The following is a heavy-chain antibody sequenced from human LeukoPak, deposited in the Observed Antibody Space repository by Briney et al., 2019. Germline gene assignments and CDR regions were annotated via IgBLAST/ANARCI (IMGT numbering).Heavy chain of an antibody. CDR2: MNPNSGNT. CDR1: GYTFTSYD. D-gene: IGHD6-25*01. J-gene: IGHJ6*03. Sequence: ASVKVSCKASGYTFTSYDINWVRQATGQGLEWMGWMNPNSGNTGYAQKSQGRVTMTRNTSISTAYMELSSLRSEDTAVYYCARGDLRHYYYYMDVWGKGTTVTVSS. V-gene: IGHV1-8*01. CDR3: ARGDLRHYYYYMDV.